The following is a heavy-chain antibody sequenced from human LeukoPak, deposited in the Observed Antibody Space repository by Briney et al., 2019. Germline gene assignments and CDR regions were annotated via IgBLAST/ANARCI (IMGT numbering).Heavy chain of an antibody. CDR1: GFTFSSNW. D-gene: IGHD3-3*01. CDR2: INQDGSEK. Sequence: QSGGSLRLSCAASGFTFSSNWMSWVRQAPGKGLEWVANINQDGSEKNYVDSLKGRFTISRDNAKNSLYLQKNSLRAEDTAVYYCATPSGYYPFDYCGQGTLVTVSS. V-gene: IGHV3-7*01. CDR3: ATPSGYYPFDY. J-gene: IGHJ4*02.